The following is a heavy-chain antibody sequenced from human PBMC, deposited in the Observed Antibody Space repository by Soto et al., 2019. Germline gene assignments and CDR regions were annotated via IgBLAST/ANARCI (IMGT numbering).Heavy chain of an antibody. J-gene: IGHJ4*02. D-gene: IGHD5-18*01. CDR3: AKVWFPDSYGYLFYY. CDR2: ISASGGST. CDR1: GFTFSTYA. Sequence: PGGSLRLSCAASGFTFSTYAMTWVRQAPGKGLEWVSAISASGGSTYYADSVKGRFTTSRDNSKNTLYLQMNSLRVEDTAVYYCAKVWFPDSYGYLFYYWAQGTLVTVSS. V-gene: IGHV3-23*01.